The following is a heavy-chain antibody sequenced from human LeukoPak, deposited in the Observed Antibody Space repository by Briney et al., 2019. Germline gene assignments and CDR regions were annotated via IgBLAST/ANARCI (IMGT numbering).Heavy chain of an antibody. CDR2: IYWDDDK. CDR1: GFSLSTSGVG. V-gene: IGHV2-5*02. J-gene: IGHJ4*02. CDR3: AHRFLFVEVSGFDY. D-gene: IGHD1-26*01. Sequence: SGPTLVKPTQTLTLTWTFSGFSLSTSGVGVGWIRQPPGKALEWLALIYWDDDKRYIPSLKNRLTITKDTSKNQVVLTMTNMDPVDTATYFCAHRFLFVEVSGFDYWGQGTLVTVSS.